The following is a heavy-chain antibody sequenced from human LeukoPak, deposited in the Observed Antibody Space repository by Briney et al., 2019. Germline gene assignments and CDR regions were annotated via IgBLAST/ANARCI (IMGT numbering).Heavy chain of an antibody. D-gene: IGHD2-15*01. J-gene: IGHJ6*03. Sequence: GGSLRPSCAASGFTFSSYSMNWVRQAPGKGLEWVSSISSSSSYIYYADSVKGRFTISRDNAKNSLYLQMNSLRAEDTAVYYCARAPRVYCSGGSCYSLYYYYMDVWGKGTTVTVSS. CDR2: ISSSSSYI. CDR1: GFTFSSYS. V-gene: IGHV3-21*01. CDR3: ARAPRVYCSGGSCYSLYYYYMDV.